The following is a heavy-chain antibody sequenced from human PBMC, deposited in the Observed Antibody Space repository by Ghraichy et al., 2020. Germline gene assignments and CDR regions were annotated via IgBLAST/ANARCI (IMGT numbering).Heavy chain of an antibody. CDR3: AREGTTVVFQWMGYFDL. J-gene: IGHJ2*01. V-gene: IGHV4-59*01. D-gene: IGHD4-23*01. CDR2: IYYSGST. CDR1: GGSISSYY. Sequence: SETLSLTCTVSGGSISSYYWSWIRQPPGKGLEWIGYIYYSGSTNYNPSLKSRVTISVDTSKNQFSLKLSSVTAADTAVYYCAREGTTVVFQWMGYFDLWGRGTLVTVSS.